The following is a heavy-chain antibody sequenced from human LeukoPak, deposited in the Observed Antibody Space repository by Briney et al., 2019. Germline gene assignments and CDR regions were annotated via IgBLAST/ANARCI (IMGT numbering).Heavy chain of an antibody. CDR2: ISYDGSNK. Sequence: GGSLRLYCAASGFTFSSYAMHWVRQAPGKGLEWVAVISYDGSNKYYADSVKGRFTISRDNSKNTLYLQMNSLRAEDTAVYYCAREGAVGANFDYWGQGTLVTVSS. J-gene: IGHJ4*02. V-gene: IGHV3-30-3*01. CDR3: AREGAVGANFDY. D-gene: IGHD1-26*01. CDR1: GFTFSSYA.